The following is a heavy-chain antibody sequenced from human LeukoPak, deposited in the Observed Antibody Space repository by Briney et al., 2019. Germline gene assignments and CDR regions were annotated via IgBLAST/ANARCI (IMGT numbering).Heavy chain of an antibody. V-gene: IGHV3-7*04. CDR1: GFTFSNYW. Sequence: GGSLRLSCAASGFTFSNYWMTWVRQAPGKGLEWVANIKQDGTEKYYVDSVKGRFTISRDNSKNTLYLQMNSLRAEDTAVYYCARVYCSSTSCWGVLDYWGQGTLVTVSS. D-gene: IGHD2-2*01. J-gene: IGHJ4*02. CDR3: ARVYCSSTSCWGVLDY. CDR2: IKQDGTEK.